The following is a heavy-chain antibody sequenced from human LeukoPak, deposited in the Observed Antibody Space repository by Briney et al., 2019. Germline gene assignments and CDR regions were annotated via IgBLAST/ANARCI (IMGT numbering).Heavy chain of an antibody. D-gene: IGHD3-10*01. Sequence: SETLSLTCTVSGGSISSSSYYWGWIRQPPGKGLEWIGSIYYSGSTYYNPSLKSRVTISVDTSKNQFSLKLSSVTAADTAMYYCAREAVHYGSGSHDYWGQGTLVAVSS. CDR3: AREAVHYGSGSHDY. CDR1: GGSISSSSYY. J-gene: IGHJ4*02. CDR2: IYYSGST. V-gene: IGHV4-39*07.